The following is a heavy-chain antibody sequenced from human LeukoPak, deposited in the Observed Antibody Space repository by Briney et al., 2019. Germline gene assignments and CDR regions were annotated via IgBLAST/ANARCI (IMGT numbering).Heavy chain of an antibody. Sequence: PGGSLRLSCTESRFTFRSYTMNWVRQAPGKGLEWVSSIDRSSSHIYYADSVKGRFAISRDNTKNSLYLQMNSLRAEDTAVYYCAREFFYGSGSYSYWGQGTLVTVSS. J-gene: IGHJ4*02. V-gene: IGHV3-21*01. CDR2: IDRSSSHI. CDR1: RFTFRSYT. D-gene: IGHD3-10*01. CDR3: AREFFYGSGSYSY.